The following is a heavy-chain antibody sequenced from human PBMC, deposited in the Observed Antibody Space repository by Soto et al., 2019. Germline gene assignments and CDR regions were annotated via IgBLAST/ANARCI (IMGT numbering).Heavy chain of an antibody. CDR2: INAGNGNT. V-gene: IGHV1-3*01. D-gene: IGHD3-10*01. CDR1: GYTFTSYA. J-gene: IGHJ6*02. CDR3: AAGVGSSFYYYGMDV. Sequence: SVKVSCKASGYTFTSYAMHWVRQAPGQRLEWMGWINAGNGNTKYSQKFQGRVTFTRDTSASTAYMELSSLRSEDTAVYYCAAGVGSSFYYYGMDVWGQGTTVTVSS.